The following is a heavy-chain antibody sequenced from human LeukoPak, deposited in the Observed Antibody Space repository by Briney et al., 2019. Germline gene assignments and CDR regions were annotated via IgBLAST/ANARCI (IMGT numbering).Heavy chain of an antibody. CDR3: ANTAMANFFDY. Sequence: YAXSXVRQAPGKGLEWVSAISGSGGSTYYADSVKGRFTISRDNSKNTLYLQMNSLRAEDTAIYYCANTAMANFFDYWGQGTLVTVS. D-gene: IGHD5-18*01. V-gene: IGHV3-23*01. CDR1: YA. J-gene: IGHJ4*02. CDR2: ISGSGGST.